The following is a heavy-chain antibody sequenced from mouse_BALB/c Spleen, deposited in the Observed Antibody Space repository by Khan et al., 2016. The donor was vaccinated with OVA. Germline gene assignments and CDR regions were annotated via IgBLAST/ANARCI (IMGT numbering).Heavy chain of an antibody. CDR2: IHYSGST. CDR1: GYSITSGYS. CDR3: ARSGTTVVLYWYIDV. D-gene: IGHD1-1*01. V-gene: IGHV3-1*02. J-gene: IGHJ1*01. Sequence: EVQLQESGPDLVKPSQSLSLTCTVTGYSITSGYSWHWIRQFPGNKLEWMGYIHYSGSTNYNPSLKSRISITRDTSKNQFFLQLNSVTTEDTATFYCARSGTTVVLYWYIDVWGAGTSVTVSS.